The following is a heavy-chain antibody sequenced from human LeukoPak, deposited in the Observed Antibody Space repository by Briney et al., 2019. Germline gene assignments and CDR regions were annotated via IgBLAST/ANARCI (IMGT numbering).Heavy chain of an antibody. CDR3: ARDAPQVPAAGVLAS. V-gene: IGHV3-53*01. CDR1: GFTVSDNY. Sequence: TGRSLRLSCAASGFTVSDNYMSWVRQAPGKGLEWVSVMYSRGDTYYANSVKGRFTFSRDISKNTLYLQMNGLRTEDTAMYYCARDAPQVPAAGVLASWGQGTLVIVSS. D-gene: IGHD6-13*01. CDR2: MYSRGDT. J-gene: IGHJ5*02.